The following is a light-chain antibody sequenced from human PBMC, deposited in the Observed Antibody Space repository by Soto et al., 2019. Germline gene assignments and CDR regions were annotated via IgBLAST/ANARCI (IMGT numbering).Light chain of an antibody. Sequence: AIQMAQSPSSLSASVGDGVSITCRASQGIRNDLGWYQQKPGKAPKLLIYAASSLQSGVPSRFSGSGSGTDFTLTISSLQPEDFATYYCLQDYNYPITFGQGTRLEIK. J-gene: IGKJ5*01. V-gene: IGKV1-6*01. CDR1: QGIRND. CDR2: AAS. CDR3: LQDYNYPIT.